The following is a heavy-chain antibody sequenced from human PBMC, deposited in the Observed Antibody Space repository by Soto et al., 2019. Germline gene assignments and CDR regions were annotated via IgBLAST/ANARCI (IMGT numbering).Heavy chain of an antibody. CDR2: ISNGDGST. V-gene: IGHV3-23*01. Sequence: GGSLRLSCAASGFTFSSYAMSWVRQAPGKGLEWVSAISNGDGSTYYADSVKGRFTISRDNSKTTLYLQMNSLRVEDTAVYYCAKAWYYVSNSGDYWGQGTLVTVSS. D-gene: IGHD3-22*01. CDR1: GFTFSSYA. J-gene: IGHJ4*02. CDR3: AKAWYYVSNSGDY.